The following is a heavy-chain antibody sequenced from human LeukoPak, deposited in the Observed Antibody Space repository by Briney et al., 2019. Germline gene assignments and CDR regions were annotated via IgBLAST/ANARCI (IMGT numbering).Heavy chain of an antibody. CDR1: GGSISSSSYY. Sequence: SETLSLTCTVSGGSISSSSYYWGWIRQPPGKGLEWIVRINYSGSTYYNPSRKSRATISVDTSKNQFSLKLSSVTAADTAVYYCARHAGVGGAVAAVDYWGQGTLVTVSS. CDR3: ARHAGVGGAVAAVDY. V-gene: IGHV4-39*01. CDR2: INYSGST. J-gene: IGHJ4*02. D-gene: IGHD6-19*01.